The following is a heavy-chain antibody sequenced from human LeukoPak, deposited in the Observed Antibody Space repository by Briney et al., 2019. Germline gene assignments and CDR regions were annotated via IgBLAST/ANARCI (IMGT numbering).Heavy chain of an antibody. Sequence: SQTLSLTCTVSGGSISSGGYYWSWIRQHPGKGLEWIGYIYYSGSTYYNPSLKSRVTMSVDTSKNQFSLKLSSVTAADTAVYYCARVDPDSSSTLEVFDYWGQGTLVTVSS. D-gene: IGHD6-6*01. CDR1: GGSISSGGYY. CDR3: ARVDPDSSSTLEVFDY. J-gene: IGHJ4*02. CDR2: IYYSGST. V-gene: IGHV4-31*03.